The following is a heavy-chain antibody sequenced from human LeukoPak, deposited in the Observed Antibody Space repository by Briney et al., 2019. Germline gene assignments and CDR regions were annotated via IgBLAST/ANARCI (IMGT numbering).Heavy chain of an antibody. CDR3: AKWGDYDVLTGYYDPDY. D-gene: IGHD3-9*01. V-gene: IGHV3-23*01. J-gene: IGHJ4*02. CDR1: GFTFSNYA. CDR2: ITGSGGGT. Sequence: GASLRFSCAASGFTFSNYAMSWVRQAPGKGLEWVSAITGSGGGTYYADSVKGRFTISRDNSKNTLYLQMNSLRAEDTAVYYCAKWGDYDVLTGYYDPDYWGQGTLVTVSS.